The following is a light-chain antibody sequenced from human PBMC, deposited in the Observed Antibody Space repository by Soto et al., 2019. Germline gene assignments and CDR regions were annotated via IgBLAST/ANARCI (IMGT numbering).Light chain of an antibody. CDR2: DVI. J-gene: IGLJ2*01. V-gene: IGLV2-8*01. CDR1: SSDVGGYNY. Sequence: QSALTQPPSASGSPGQSVTISCTGTSSDVGGYNYVSWYQHHPGKAPKLILYDVIKRPSGVPDRFSGSKSGNTASLTVSGLQAEDEADYYCSSYGGSNNFVVFGGGTKVTVL. CDR3: SSYGGSNNFVV.